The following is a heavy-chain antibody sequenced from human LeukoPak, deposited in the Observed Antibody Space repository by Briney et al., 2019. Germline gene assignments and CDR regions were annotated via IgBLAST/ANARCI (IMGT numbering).Heavy chain of an antibody. CDR3: ARDDIEYCSPTSCGWFDP. CDR1: GYMFSTYG. CDR2: IGTYNDNR. J-gene: IGHJ5*02. Sequence: ASVKVSCKAFGYMFSTYGINWVRQAPGQGLEWMGWIGTYNDNRKYAEKFQGRVTMTADTSTSTAYMELRSLRSDDTAVYFCARDDIEYCSPTSCGWFDPWGQGTLVTVSS. D-gene: IGHD2-2*01. V-gene: IGHV1-18*01.